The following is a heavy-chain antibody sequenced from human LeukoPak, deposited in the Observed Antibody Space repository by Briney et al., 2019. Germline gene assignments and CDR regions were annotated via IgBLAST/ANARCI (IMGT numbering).Heavy chain of an antibody. J-gene: IGHJ6*02. Sequence: SETLSLTCAVSGGSISSSNWWSWVRQPPGKGLGWIGEIYHSGSTNYNPSLKSRVTISVDTSKNQFSLKPSSVTAADTAVYYCARYTYYDFWSGYSSPHYYYGMDVWGQGTTVTVSS. D-gene: IGHD3-3*01. CDR2: IYHSGST. CDR1: GGSISSSNW. CDR3: ARYTYYDFWSGYSSPHYYYGMDV. V-gene: IGHV4-4*02.